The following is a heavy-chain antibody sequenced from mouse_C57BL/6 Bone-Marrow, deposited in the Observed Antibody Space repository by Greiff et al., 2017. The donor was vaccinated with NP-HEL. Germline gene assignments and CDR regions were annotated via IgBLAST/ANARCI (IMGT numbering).Heavy chain of an antibody. J-gene: IGHJ4*01. CDR2: INPNNGGT. V-gene: IGHV1-18*01. CDR1: GYTFTDYN. Sequence: EVQLQESGPELVKPGASVKIPCKASGYTFTDYNMDWVKQSHGKSLEWIGDINPNNGGTIYNQKFKGKATLTVDKSSSTAYMELRSLTSEDTAVYYCARSWGPSIAMDYWGQGTSVTVSS. D-gene: IGHD2-3*01. CDR3: ARSWGPSIAMDY.